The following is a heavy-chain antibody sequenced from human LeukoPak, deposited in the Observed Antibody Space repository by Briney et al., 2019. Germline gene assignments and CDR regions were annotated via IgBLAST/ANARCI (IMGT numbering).Heavy chain of an antibody. CDR3: ARRAYSGSYTSYFDY. V-gene: IGHV4-39*01. D-gene: IGHD1-26*01. J-gene: IGHJ4*02. CDR2: IYYSGST. Sequence: PSETLSLTCTVSGGSISSSSYYWAWIRQPPGKGLEWLGSIYYSGSTYYNPSLRSRFTISVDTSKNQFSLKMSSVTASDKAVYYCARRAYSGSYTSYFDYWGQGTLVTVSS. CDR1: GGSISSSSYY.